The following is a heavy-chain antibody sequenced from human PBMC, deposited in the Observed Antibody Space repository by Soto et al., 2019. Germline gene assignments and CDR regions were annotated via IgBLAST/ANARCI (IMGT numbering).Heavy chain of an antibody. D-gene: IGHD3-3*01. V-gene: IGHV3-11*06. CDR1: GFTFRDYY. CDR2: ISGRSSET. CDR3: ARAPYTIFGVCYQGYYYFAMDV. Sequence: GGSLRLSCAVSGFTFRDYYMTWIRQAPGKGLEWVSYISGRSSETYYADSVKGRFTISRDNAKNSLYLQMNDLRAEDTAVYYCARAPYTIFGVCYQGYYYFAMDVWGQGTTVTVSS. J-gene: IGHJ6*02.